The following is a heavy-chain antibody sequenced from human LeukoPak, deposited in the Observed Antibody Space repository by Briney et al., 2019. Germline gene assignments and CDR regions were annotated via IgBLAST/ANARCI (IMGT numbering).Heavy chain of an antibody. Sequence: SETLSLTCTVSGYSISSGYYWGWIRQPPGKGLEWIGSIYHSGSTYYNPSLKSRATIPVDTSKNQFSLKLSSVTAADTAVYYCARSGATVAGTEVGVYWGQGTLVTVSS. CDR3: ARSGATVAGTEVGVY. CDR2: IYHSGST. J-gene: IGHJ4*02. V-gene: IGHV4-38-2*02. CDR1: GYSISSGYY. D-gene: IGHD6-19*01.